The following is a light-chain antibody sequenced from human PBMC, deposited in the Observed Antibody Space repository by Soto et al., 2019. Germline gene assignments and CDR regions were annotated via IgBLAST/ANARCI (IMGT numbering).Light chain of an antibody. V-gene: IGKV1-12*01. CDR1: QGISSW. J-gene: IGKJ3*01. CDR2: AAS. CDR3: QQDLRPPLT. Sequence: DIQMTQSPSSVSASVGDRVTITCRASQGISSWLAWYQQKPGKAPKLLIYAASTLQNGVPSTFSGSGSGTEFTLTISSLQPEDFATYYCQQDLRPPLTFGPGTKVDIK.